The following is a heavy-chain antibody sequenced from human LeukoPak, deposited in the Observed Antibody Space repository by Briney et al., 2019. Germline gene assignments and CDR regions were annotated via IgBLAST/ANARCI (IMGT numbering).Heavy chain of an antibody. CDR1: GFTFSSYS. V-gene: IGHV3-21*01. D-gene: IGHD3-22*01. J-gene: IGHJ4*02. CDR2: ISSSSYI. Sequence: GGSLRLSCAASGFTFSSYSMNWVRQAPGKGLEWVSSISSSSYIYYADSVKGRFTISRDNAKNSLYLQMNSLRAEDTAVYYCAREAYYYDSSGYSFEYWGQGTLVTVSS. CDR3: AREAYYYDSSGYSFEY.